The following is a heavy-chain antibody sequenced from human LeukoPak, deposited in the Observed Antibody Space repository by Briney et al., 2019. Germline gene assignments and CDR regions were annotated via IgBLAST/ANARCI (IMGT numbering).Heavy chain of an antibody. J-gene: IGHJ4*02. CDR2: ISSSSSYI. CDR1: GFTFSSYR. CDR3: ATRRDGYNFPDY. V-gene: IGHV3-21*01. Sequence: GGSLRLSCAASGFTFSSYRMNWVRQPQRKGLEWVSSISSSSSYIYYADSVKGRFTISRDKAKNSLYLQMNSLRAEDTAVYYCATRRDGYNFPDYWGQGTLVTVSS. D-gene: IGHD5-24*01.